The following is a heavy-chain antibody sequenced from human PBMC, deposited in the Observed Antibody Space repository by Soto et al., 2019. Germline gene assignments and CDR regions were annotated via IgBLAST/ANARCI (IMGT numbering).Heavy chain of an antibody. D-gene: IGHD6-19*01. CDR2: ISYDGSNK. J-gene: IGHJ6*02. V-gene: IGHV3-30-3*01. CDR3: ARDLGYSSGWYGWCYYYYGMDV. CDR1: GFTFSSYA. Sequence: PVGSLRLSCAASGFTFSSYAMHWVRQAPGKGLGWVAVISYDGSNKYYADSVKGRFTISRDNSKNTLYLQMNSLRAEDTAVYYCARDLGYSSGWYGWCYYYYGMDVWGQGTTVTVSS.